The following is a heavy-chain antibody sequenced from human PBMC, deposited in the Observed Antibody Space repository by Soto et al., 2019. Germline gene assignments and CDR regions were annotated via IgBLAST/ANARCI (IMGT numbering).Heavy chain of an antibody. V-gene: IGHV1-18*01. D-gene: IGHD2-2*01. CDR2: ISGYNGNT. Sequence: ASVKVSCKVSGYTFINYGITWVRQAPGQGLEWMGWISGYNGNTNYAQKFQGRVTMTTDTSTSTAYMELRSLKSDDTAVYYCARDEVPAANWLDPWGQGSLVTVSS. J-gene: IGHJ5*02. CDR3: ARDEVPAANWLDP. CDR1: GYTFINYG.